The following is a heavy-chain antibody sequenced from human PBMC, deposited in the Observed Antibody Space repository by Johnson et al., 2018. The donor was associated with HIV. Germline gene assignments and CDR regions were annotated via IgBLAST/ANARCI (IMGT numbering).Heavy chain of an antibody. J-gene: IGHJ3*02. CDR2: IYSGGST. V-gene: IGHV3-66*01. D-gene: IGHD6-25*01. CDR1: GFTVSSNY. Sequence: VQLVESGGGVVQPGGSLRLSCAASGFTVSSNYMSWVRQAPGKGLEWVSLIYSGGSTYYADSVKGRFTISRENAKDSLYLQMNSLRAEDTAVYYCAKDRAAANDAFDIWGQGTMVTVSS. CDR3: AKDRAAANDAFDI.